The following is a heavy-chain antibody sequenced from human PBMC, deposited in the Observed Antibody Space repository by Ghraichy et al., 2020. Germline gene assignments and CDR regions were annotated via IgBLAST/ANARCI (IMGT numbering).Heavy chain of an antibody. CDR1: GGSISSYY. CDR3: ARDLYYGDYHGWFDP. V-gene: IGHV4-59*01. Sequence: SETLSLICTVSGGSISSYYWSWIRQPPGKGLEWIGYIYYSGSTNYNPSLKSRVTISVDTSTNQFSLKLSSVTAADTAVYYCARDLYYGDYHGWFDPWGQGTLVTVSS. CDR2: IYYSGST. D-gene: IGHD4-17*01. J-gene: IGHJ5*02.